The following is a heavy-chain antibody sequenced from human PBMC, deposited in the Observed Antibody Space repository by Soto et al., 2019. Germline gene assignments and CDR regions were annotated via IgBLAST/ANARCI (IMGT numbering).Heavy chain of an antibody. V-gene: IGHV3-7*01. CDR2: IKQDGGQK. J-gene: IGHJ4*02. Sequence: EVQLVESGGGLVQPGGSLRLSCAASGFTLSSYWMNWVRLAPGKGLEWVANIKQDGGQKNYVDSVKGRFTISRYNAKNSLYLQMSSLRAEDTAVYYCMTSVTTHDYWGQGTLVTVSS. CDR3: MTSVTTHDY. CDR1: GFTLSSYW. D-gene: IGHD4-17*01.